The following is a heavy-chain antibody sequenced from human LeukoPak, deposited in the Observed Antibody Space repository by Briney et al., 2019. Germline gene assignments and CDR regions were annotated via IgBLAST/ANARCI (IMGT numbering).Heavy chain of an antibody. CDR2: ISAYNGNT. J-gene: IGHJ5*02. Sequence: GASVRVSCKASGYTFTSYGISWVRQAPGQGLEWMGWISAYNGNTNYAQKLKGRVTMTTDTSTSKAYMELRSMRSDDTAVYYCARTFIAAAGTNWFDPWGQGTLVTVSS. CDR3: ARTFIAAAGTNWFDP. D-gene: IGHD6-13*01. CDR1: GYTFTSYG. V-gene: IGHV1-18*01.